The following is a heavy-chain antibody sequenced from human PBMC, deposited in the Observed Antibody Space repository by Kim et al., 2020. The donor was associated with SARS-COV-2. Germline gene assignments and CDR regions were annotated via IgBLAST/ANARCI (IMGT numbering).Heavy chain of an antibody. Sequence: KVQGRVTITRDTSASTAYMELSSLRSEDTAVYYCARVPPHEHWLTRAFDYWGQGTLVTVSS. J-gene: IGHJ4*02. V-gene: IGHV1-3*01. CDR3: ARVPPHEHWLTRAFDY. D-gene: IGHD6-19*01.